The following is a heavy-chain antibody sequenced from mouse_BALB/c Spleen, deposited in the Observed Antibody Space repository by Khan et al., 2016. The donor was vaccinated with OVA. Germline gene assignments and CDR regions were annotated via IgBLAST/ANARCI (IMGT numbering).Heavy chain of an antibody. CDR1: GFTFSTYG. V-gene: IGHV5-6*01. Sequence: EVELVESGGDLVKPGGSLKLSCAASGFTFSTYGMSWVRQTADRRLEWVATVSTGGSYTYYPDSVKGRFTISRDNAKNTLSLQMNSLKSEDTAMFYCTRLAYYYDSEGFAYWGQGTLVTVSA. D-gene: IGHD1-1*01. CDR2: VSTGGSYT. CDR3: TRLAYYYDSEGFAY. J-gene: IGHJ3*01.